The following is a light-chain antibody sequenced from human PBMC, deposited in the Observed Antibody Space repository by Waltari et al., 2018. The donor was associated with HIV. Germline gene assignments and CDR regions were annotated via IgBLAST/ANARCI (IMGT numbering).Light chain of an antibody. CDR1: SSSFGNNY. J-gene: IGLJ2*01. V-gene: IGLV1-51*01. Sequence: QSVLTQPPSVSAPPGQKVTISCSGSSSSFGNNYVSWYQQVPGTAPKLLIDDNNRRPSGIPDRFSGSKSGTSATLAITGLQTGDEADYYCGTWDNSLSAGFFGGGTKLTVL. CDR2: DNN. CDR3: GTWDNSLSAGF.